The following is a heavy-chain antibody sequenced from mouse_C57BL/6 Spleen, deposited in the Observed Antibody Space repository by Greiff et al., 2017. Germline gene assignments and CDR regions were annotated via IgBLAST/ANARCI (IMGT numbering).Heavy chain of an antibody. D-gene: IGHD2-3*01. V-gene: IGHV1-42*01. J-gene: IGHJ4*01. CDR2: INPSTGGT. CDR3: ASFDGYYPYYAMDY. CDR1: GYSFTGYY. Sequence: VQLKQSGPELVKPGASVKISCTASGYSFTGYYMNWVKQSPEQSLEWIGEINPSTGGTTYNQKFKAKATLTVDTSSSTAYMQLNSLTSEDSAVYYCASFDGYYPYYAMDYWSQGTSVTVSS.